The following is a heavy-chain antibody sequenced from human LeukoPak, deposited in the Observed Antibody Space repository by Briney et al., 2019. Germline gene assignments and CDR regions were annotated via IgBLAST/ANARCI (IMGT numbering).Heavy chain of an antibody. CDR3: AATYYYDSSGQKRIKSAEYFQH. CDR1: GYTLTELS. CDR2: FDPEDGET. Sequence: ASVKVSCKVSGYTLTELSMHWVRQAPGKGLEWMGGFDPEDGETIYAQKFQGRVTMTTDTSTSTAYMELRSLRSDDTAVYYCAATYYYDSSGQKRIKSAEYFQHWGQGTLVTVSS. V-gene: IGHV1-24*01. J-gene: IGHJ1*01. D-gene: IGHD3-22*01.